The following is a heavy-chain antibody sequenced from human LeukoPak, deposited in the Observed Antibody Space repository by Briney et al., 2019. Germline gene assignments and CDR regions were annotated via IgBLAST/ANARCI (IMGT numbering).Heavy chain of an antibody. CDR3: ATGSGLWSPDY. V-gene: IGHV3-74*01. CDR2: INTDGSST. CDR1: GFTFDDYA. Sequence: PGGSLRLSCAASGFTFDDYAMHWVRQAPGKGLVWVSRINTDGSSTSYADSVKGRFTISRDNAKNRLYVQMNSLRAEDTAVYYCATGSGLWSPDYWGQGTLVTVSS. D-gene: IGHD5-18*01. J-gene: IGHJ4*02.